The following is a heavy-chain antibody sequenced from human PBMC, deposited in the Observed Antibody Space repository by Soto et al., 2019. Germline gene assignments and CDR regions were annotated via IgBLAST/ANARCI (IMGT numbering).Heavy chain of an antibody. J-gene: IGHJ6*02. CDR2: TYYRSKWYN. D-gene: IGHD1-1*01. V-gene: IGHV6-1*01. CDR3: ARGGTGTTSNYYYYYGMDV. Sequence: SQSLSLTCVISGDSVSSNSAAWNWIRQSPSRGLEWLGRTYYRSKWYNDYAVSVKSRITINPDTSKNQFSLQLNSVTPEDTAVYYCARGGTGTTSNYYYYYGMDVWGQGTTVTVSS. CDR1: GDSVSSNSAA.